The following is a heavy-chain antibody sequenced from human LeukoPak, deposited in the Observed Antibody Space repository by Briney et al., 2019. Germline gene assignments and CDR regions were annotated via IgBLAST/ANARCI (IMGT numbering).Heavy chain of an antibody. CDR1: GGSISSRSYY. CDR2: IYHSGGT. CDR3: ARYTGVNGYYFDY. J-gene: IGHJ4*02. Sequence: SETLSLTCNVSGGSISSRSYYWSWLRQPPGKGLEWIATIYHSGGTYYNASLKSRVTISVDTSKSHFSLKLSSVTAADTAMYYCARYTGVNGYYFDYWGQGTLVTVSS. V-gene: IGHV4-39*02. D-gene: IGHD2-8*01.